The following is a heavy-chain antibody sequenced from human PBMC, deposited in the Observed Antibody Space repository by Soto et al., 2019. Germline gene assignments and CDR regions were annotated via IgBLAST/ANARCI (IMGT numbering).Heavy chain of an antibody. CDR1: GGSISSYY. J-gene: IGHJ5*01. Sequence: SETLSLTCTVSGGSISSYYWSWIRQPPGKGLEWIGDINHSGRVNYSPSLKSRVTISLDTSKNQFSLTLSAVTAADTAMYYCSTRAYDTNGYYRFDPWGQGTLVTVSS. CDR3: STRAYDTNGYYRFDP. CDR2: INHSGRV. D-gene: IGHD3-22*01. V-gene: IGHV4-34*01.